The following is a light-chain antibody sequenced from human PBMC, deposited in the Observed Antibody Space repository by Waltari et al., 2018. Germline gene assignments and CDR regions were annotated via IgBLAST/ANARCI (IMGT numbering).Light chain of an antibody. CDR2: RNN. J-gene: IGLJ2*01. Sequence: QSVLTQPPSASGTPGQRVTISCSGSSSNIGRNYVYCYQQLPGTTPKLLSYRNNQRPSGVPDRFSGSKSGTSASLAISGLRSEDEADYYCAAWDDSLSAVVFGGGTKLTVL. V-gene: IGLV1-47*01. CDR3: AAWDDSLSAVV. CDR1: SSNIGRNY.